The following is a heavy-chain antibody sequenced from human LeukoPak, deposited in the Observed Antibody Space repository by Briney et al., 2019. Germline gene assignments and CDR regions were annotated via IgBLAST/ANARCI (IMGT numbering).Heavy chain of an antibody. Sequence: RRSLSPSCAASGFTFSNHAMSWVRQAPGKGLEWVSGISSSGSSTFFAHHVKGRSTISSDNAKNSMYLQKTTLQAEDAAVYYCARRSPGTSSLFYYYMDVWGKGTTVTVSS. CDR1: GFTFSNHA. D-gene: IGHD1-26*01. J-gene: IGHJ6*03. V-gene: IGHV3-23*01. CDR3: ARRSPGTSSLFYYYMDV. CDR2: ISSSGSST.